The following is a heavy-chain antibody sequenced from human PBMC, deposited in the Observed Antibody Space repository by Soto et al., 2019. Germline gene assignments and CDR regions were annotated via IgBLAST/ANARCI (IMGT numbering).Heavy chain of an antibody. D-gene: IGHD6-19*01. V-gene: IGHV5-51*01. Sequence: GESLKSSCKGSGYSFTSYWIGWVRQMPGKGLEWMGIIYPGDSDTRYSPSFQGQVTISADKSISTAYLQWSSLKASDTAMYYCARLVPSKQISSGCFAIWGQGTMVTVSS. CDR2: IYPGDSDT. CDR1: GYSFTSYW. J-gene: IGHJ3*02. CDR3: ARLVPSKQISSGCFAI.